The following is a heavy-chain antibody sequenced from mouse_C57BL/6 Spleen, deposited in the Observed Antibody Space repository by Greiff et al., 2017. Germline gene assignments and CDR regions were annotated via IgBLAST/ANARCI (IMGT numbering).Heavy chain of an antibody. CDR2: IHPNSGST. J-gene: IGHJ2*01. CDR3: ARGRVYYDYERYVDY. CDR1: GYTFTSYW. Sequence: QVQLQQSGAELVKPGASVKLSCKASGYTFTSYWMHWVKQRPGQGLEWIGMIHPNSGSTNYNEKFKSKATLTVDKSSSTAYMQLSSLTSEDSAVYYCARGRVYYDYERYVDYWGKGTTLTVSS. V-gene: IGHV1-64*01. D-gene: IGHD2-4*01.